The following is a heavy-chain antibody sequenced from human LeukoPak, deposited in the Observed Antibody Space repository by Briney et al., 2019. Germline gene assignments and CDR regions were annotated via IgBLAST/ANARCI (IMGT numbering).Heavy chain of an antibody. CDR2: ISGSGFNT. CDR1: GFTFNNYG. D-gene: IGHD3-9*01. V-gene: IGHV3-23*01. Sequence: GGSLRLSCAVSGFTFNNYGMSWVRQAPGKGLEWVSAISGSGFNTYYADSVKGRFTISRDNSKNTLYLQMNSLRAEDTAVYYCAKEGSFDWLSTPPFDYWGQGTLVTVSS. J-gene: IGHJ4*02. CDR3: AKEGSFDWLSTPPFDY.